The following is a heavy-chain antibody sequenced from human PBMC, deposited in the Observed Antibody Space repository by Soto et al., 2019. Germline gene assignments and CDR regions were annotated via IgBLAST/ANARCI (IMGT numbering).Heavy chain of an antibody. CDR2: IYYSGST. J-gene: IGHJ4*02. V-gene: IGHV4-59*01. D-gene: IGHD3-22*01. CDR1: GGSISPYY. Sequence: TLSLTCTVSGGSISPYYWSLIRQTPGKGLEWIAYIYYSGSTNYNPSLKSRVTISVDTSKNQCSLKLSSVTAADTAVYYCARASYYSDSFGYFLDSLGQGTLVTVSS. CDR3: ARASYYSDSFGYFLDS.